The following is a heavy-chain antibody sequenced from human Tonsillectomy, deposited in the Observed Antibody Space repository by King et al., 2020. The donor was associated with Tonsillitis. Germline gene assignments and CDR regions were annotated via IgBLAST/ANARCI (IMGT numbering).Heavy chain of an antibody. CDR2: IKQDGSTK. Sequence: VQLVQSGGGLVQPGGSLRLSCAASGFTFSDYWMFWVRQAPGKGLEWVANIKQDGSTKHYLDSVEGRFTISRDNAENSLYLQMNSLRAEDTARYYCVRDLSPTYRSIWYDVFDIWGQGTMVTVSS. D-gene: IGHD6-13*01. CDR3: VRDLSPTYRSIWYDVFDI. J-gene: IGHJ3*02. CDR1: GFTFSDYW. V-gene: IGHV3-7*03.